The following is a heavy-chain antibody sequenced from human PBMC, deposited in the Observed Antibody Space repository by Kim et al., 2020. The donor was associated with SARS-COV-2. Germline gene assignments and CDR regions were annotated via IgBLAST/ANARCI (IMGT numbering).Heavy chain of an antibody. D-gene: IGHD2-8*01. Sequence: GSLRLSCAASGFTFSNYGMHWVRQAPGKGLEWVAVISYDGSNKNYAESGKGRFTISRDNSKDTLYLQLNSLRAEDTAVYYCAKARVGGYCTDGVCYGPFDYWGQGTLVTVSS. CDR1: GFTFSNYG. CDR2: ISYDGSNK. J-gene: IGHJ4*02. CDR3: AKARVGGYCTDGVCYGPFDY. V-gene: IGHV3-30*18.